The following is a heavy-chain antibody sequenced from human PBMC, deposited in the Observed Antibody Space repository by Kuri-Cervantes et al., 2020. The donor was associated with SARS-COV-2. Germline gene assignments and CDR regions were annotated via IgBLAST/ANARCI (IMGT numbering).Heavy chain of an antibody. CDR3: AKARSVPKTVVQLLHDWFDP. CDR2: ISGSGGST. Sequence: ETLSLTCAASGFTFSSYAMSWVRQAPGKGLEWVSAISGSGGSTYYADSVKGRFTISRDNSKNTLYLQMNSLRAEDTAVYYCAKARSVPKTVVQLLHDWFDPWGQGNRVTCSS. D-gene: IGHD2-15*01. CDR1: GFTFSSYA. J-gene: IGHJ5*02. V-gene: IGHV3-23*01.